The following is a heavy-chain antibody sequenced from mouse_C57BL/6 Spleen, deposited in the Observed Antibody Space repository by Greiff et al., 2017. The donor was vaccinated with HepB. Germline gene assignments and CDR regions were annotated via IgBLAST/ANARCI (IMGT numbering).Heavy chain of an antibody. CDR3: ASPSYYGSSYLSMDY. V-gene: IGHV5-6*01. CDR2: ISSGGSYT. D-gene: IGHD1-1*01. CDR1: GFTFSSYG. Sequence: EVKLLESGGDLVKPGGSLKLSCAASGFTFSSYGMSWVRQTPDKRLEWVATISSGGSYTYYTDSVKGRFTITRDNAKNTLYLQMSSLKSEATAMYYCASPSYYGSSYLSMDYWGQGTSVTVSS. J-gene: IGHJ4*01.